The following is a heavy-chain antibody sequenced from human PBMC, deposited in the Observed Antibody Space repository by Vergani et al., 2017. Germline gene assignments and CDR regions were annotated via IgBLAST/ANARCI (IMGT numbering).Heavy chain of an antibody. V-gene: IGHV4-4*07. J-gene: IGHJ4*02. Sequence: QVQLQESGPGLVKPSETLSLTCTVSGGSISSYYWSWIRQPAGKGLEWIGRIYTSGSTNYNPSLKSRVTMSVDTSKNQFSLKLSSVTAADTAVYYCARGLWFGESYYFDDWGQGTLVTVSS. D-gene: IGHD3-10*01. CDR2: IYTSGST. CDR3: ARGLWFGESYYFDD. CDR1: GGSISSYY.